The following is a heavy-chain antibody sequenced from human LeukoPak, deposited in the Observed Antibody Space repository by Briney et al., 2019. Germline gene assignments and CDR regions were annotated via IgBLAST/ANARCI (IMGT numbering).Heavy chain of an antibody. CDR2: ISYDGSNK. CDR1: GFTFSNYW. D-gene: IGHD6-19*01. V-gene: IGHV3-30*18. J-gene: IGHJ6*02. CDR3: AKDLRSSIAVAGTDYYYYGMDV. Sequence: PGGSLRLSCATSGFTFSNYWMTWVRQAPGKGLEWVAVISYDGSNKYYADSVKGRFTISRDNSKNTLYLQMNSLRAEDTAVYYCAKDLRSSIAVAGTDYYYYGMDVWGQGTTVTVSS.